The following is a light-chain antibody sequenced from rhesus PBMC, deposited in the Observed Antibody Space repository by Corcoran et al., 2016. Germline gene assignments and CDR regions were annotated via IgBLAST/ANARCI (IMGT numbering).Light chain of an antibody. Sequence: DIQMTQSPSSLSASVGDRVTITCRASQGINNYLSWYQQKPGKAPKPLIYSASSLETGVTSRFSGSRSGTDYTLTISSLQPEDIATYYCQQYNHSPLTFGGGTKVEIK. CDR2: SAS. J-gene: IGKJ4*01. CDR1: QGINNY. CDR3: QQYNHSPLT. V-gene: IGKV1-66*01.